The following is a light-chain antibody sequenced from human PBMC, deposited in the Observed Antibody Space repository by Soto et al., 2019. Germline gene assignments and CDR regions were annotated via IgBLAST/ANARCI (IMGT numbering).Light chain of an antibody. CDR3: QQDGSSPRT. J-gene: IGKJ5*01. CDR1: QSVSSSY. Sequence: EIVLTQSPATLSLSPGERATLSCGASQSVSSSYLAWYQQKPGLAPRLLIYDASSSDTGSPDRFSGSESGTDFTLTNSRLEPEYFAVYYCQQDGSSPRTFGQGTRLDIK. V-gene: IGKV3D-20*01. CDR2: DAS.